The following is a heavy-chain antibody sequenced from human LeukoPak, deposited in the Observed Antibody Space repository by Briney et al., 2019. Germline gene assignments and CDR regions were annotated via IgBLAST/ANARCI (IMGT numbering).Heavy chain of an antibody. CDR2: FYTSENT. CDR1: GGSISSYY. J-gene: IGHJ4*02. D-gene: IGHD2-15*01. V-gene: IGHV4-4*07. Sequence: SETLSLTCTVSGGSISSYYWTWIRQPAGKGLEWIGRFYTSENTNYSPSLKSRVTMSADTSKNQFSLKLSSVTAADTAVYYCASGGYCSGGSCYDYWGQGTLVTVSS. CDR3: ASGGYCSGGSCYDY.